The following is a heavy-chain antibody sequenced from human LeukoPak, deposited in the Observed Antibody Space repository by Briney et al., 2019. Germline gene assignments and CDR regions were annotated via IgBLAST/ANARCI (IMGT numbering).Heavy chain of an antibody. CDR3: ANVGSSPVW. D-gene: IGHD2-15*01. Sequence: TGGSLRLSCAASGFTFNNYAMSWVRQAPGMGLEWVSAISGGGVSTYYADSVKGRFSVSRDNSKNTLYLQMNSLRAEDTAVYYCANVGSSPVWWGQGTLVTVSS. V-gene: IGHV3-23*01. CDR2: ISGGGVST. J-gene: IGHJ4*02. CDR1: GFTFNNYA.